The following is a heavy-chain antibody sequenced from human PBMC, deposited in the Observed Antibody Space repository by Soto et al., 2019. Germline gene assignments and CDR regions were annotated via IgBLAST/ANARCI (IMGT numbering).Heavy chain of an antibody. CDR1: GGSSSSYY. CDR3: AREVATILDY. CDR2: IYYSGST. Sequence: TLSLTCTVSGGSSSSYYRIWIRQHPGKGLEWIGYIYYSGSTNYNPSLKSRVTISVDTSKNQFSLKLSSVTAADTAVYYCAREVATILDYWGQGTLVPVS. V-gene: IGHV4-59*12. J-gene: IGHJ4*02. D-gene: IGHD5-12*01.